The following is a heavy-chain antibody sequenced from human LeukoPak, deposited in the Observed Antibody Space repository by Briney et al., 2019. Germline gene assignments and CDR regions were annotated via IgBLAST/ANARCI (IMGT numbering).Heavy chain of an antibody. CDR2: INHSGST. J-gene: IGHJ4*02. D-gene: IGHD2-15*01. V-gene: IGHV4-34*01. CDR3: ARHCCSGPAKRVFDI. Sequence: SETLSLTCAVYGGSFSGYYWSWIRQPPGKGLEWIGEINHSGSTNYNPSLKSRVTISVDTSNNQFSLRLGSVTAADTAVYHCARHCCSGPAKRVFDIWGQGTLVTVSS. CDR1: GGSFSGYY.